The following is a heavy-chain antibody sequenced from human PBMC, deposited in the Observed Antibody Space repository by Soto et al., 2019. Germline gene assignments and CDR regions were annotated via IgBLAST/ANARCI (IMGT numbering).Heavy chain of an antibody. CDR2: ISAYNGNT. CDR1: GYTFTSYG. Sequence: QVQLVQSGAEVKKPGASVKVSCKASGYTFTSYGISWVRQAPGQGLEWMGWISAYNGNTNYAQKLQGRDSLHAGAATSTAHGGQRILSPDDPRLQYWARVGLHPACDCREYSPGGDPNYLDLWGQGTIVTFPP. J-gene: IGHJ1*01. CDR3: ARVGLHPACDCREYSPGGDPNYLDL. V-gene: IGHV1-18*01. D-gene: IGHD2-21*02.